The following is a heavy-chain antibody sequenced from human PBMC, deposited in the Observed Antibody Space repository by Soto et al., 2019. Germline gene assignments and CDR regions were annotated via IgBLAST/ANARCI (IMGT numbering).Heavy chain of an antibody. CDR2: IYHSGST. V-gene: IGHV4-30-2*01. CDR1: GGSISSGGYS. CDR3: ARELDTAFDY. D-gene: IGHD5-18*01. J-gene: IGHJ4*02. Sequence: SGGSISSGGYSWSWIRQPPGKGLEWIGYIYHSGSTYYNPSLKSRVTISVDRSKNQFSLKLSSVTAADTAVYYCARELDTAFDYWGQGTLVTVSS.